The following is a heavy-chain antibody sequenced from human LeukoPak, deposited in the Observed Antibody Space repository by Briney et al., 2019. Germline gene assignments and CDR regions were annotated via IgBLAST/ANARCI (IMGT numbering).Heavy chain of an antibody. CDR3: TRGPWDSSFDY. V-gene: IGHV4-59*01. D-gene: IGHD6-13*01. CDR2: LSYSGGT. Sequence: SETLSLTCTVSGGSISTYYWSWIRQPPGKGLEWIGYLSYSGGTNYNPSLKSRVTMSVDTSKSQFSLKLRSVTAADTAVYYCTRGPWDSSFDYWGQGTLVTVSS. CDR1: GGSISTYY. J-gene: IGHJ4*02.